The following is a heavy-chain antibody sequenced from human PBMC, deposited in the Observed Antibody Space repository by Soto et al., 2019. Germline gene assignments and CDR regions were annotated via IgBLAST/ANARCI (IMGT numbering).Heavy chain of an antibody. D-gene: IGHD1-1*01. J-gene: IGHJ4*02. CDR3: AKGVSQYTTLAMFDY. CDR2: ISAGGGGT. V-gene: IGHV3-23*01. CDR1: GFTLTRSA. Sequence: PVGSLRLSCAGSGFTLTRSAVSWVRQAPGKGLEWVSGISAGGGGTYYADSVKGRFTISRDISKNTVYLQMNGLRVEDTAVYYCAKGVSQYTTLAMFDYWGRRNLVTVYS.